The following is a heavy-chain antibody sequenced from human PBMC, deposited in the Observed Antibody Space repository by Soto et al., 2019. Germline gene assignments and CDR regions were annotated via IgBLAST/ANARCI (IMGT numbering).Heavy chain of an antibody. D-gene: IGHD1-1*01. CDR1: GASISSSSSY. Sequence: SETLSLTCTVSGASISSSSSYWGWIRQPPGKGLEWIANIYYSGVTYYNPSLRSRLTISVDTSKNQFSLRVTSVTTADTAMYYCPRRPSPNPSPEPVFDSLGQGALVTVSS. V-gene: IGHV4-39*01. CDR3: PRRPSPNPSPEPVFDS. J-gene: IGHJ4*02. CDR2: IYYSGVT.